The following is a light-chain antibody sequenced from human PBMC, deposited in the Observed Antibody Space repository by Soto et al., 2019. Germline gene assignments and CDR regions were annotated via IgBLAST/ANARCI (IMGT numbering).Light chain of an antibody. Sequence: DIQMTQSPSSLSASVGDRVTITCRASQSISSYLNWYQQKPGKAPKLLIYAASSLQSGVPSRFSGSGSGTDFTLTISSLKNEDFATYDCQQSYSTTRTFGGGTKVDIK. CDR1: QSISSY. CDR2: AAS. V-gene: IGKV1-39*01. J-gene: IGKJ4*01. CDR3: QQSYSTTRT.